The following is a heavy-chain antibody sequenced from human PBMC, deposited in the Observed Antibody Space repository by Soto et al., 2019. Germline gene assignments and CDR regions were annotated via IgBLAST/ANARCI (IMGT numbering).Heavy chain of an antibody. CDR3: ARDGDVNTGFGKDY. CDR1: GFTFSSYG. Sequence: GGSLRLSCAASGFTFSSYGMHWVRQAPGKGLEWVAFIWHDGGNKFYAESVKGRFTISRDNSKNTLYLQMTSLSAEDTAMYYCARDGDVNTGFGKDYWGQGTLVTVSS. V-gene: IGHV3-33*01. D-gene: IGHD3-16*01. J-gene: IGHJ4*02. CDR2: IWHDGGNK.